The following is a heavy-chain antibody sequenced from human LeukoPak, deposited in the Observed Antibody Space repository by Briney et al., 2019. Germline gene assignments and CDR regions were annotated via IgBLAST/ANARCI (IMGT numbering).Heavy chain of an antibody. CDR1: GFNFSSYA. CDR2: ISGSGGST. CDR3: AKDAPYYYDSSGRFYFDI. D-gene: IGHD3-22*01. V-gene: IGHV3-23*01. J-gene: IGHJ3*02. Sequence: GGSLRLSCAASGFNFSSYAMSWVRQAPGKGLELVSAISGSGGSTYYADSVKRRFTISRDNSKNTLYLQMNSLRAEDTAVYYCAKDAPYYYDSSGRFYFDIWGQGTMVTVSS.